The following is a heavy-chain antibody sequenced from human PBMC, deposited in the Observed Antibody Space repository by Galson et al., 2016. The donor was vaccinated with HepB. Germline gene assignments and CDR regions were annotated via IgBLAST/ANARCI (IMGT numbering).Heavy chain of an antibody. CDR2: IRSTAYGGTT. J-gene: IGHJ4*02. V-gene: IGHV3-49*03. CDR3: TKVIHDILTGYRSLSDY. Sequence: SLRLSCAASGFTFSDYAMSWFRQAPGKGLEWVGLIRSTAYGGTTDYAASVKGRFTMSRDDSKSIAYLHINSLKTDDTAVYYCTKVIHDILTGYRSLSDYWGQGTLVTVSS. CDR1: GFTFSDYA. D-gene: IGHD3-9*01.